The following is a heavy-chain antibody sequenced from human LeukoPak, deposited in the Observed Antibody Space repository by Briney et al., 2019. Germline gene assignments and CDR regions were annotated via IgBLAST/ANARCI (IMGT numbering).Heavy chain of an antibody. CDR1: GDSIGIRGYS. CDR2: IHQSGNT. CDR3: ARVYYGYGGNLNHFDY. J-gene: IGHJ4*02. D-gene: IGHD4-23*01. Sequence: PSQTLSLTCAVSGDSIGIRGYSWSWIRQPPGRGLEWIGYIHQSGNTYYNPSLQSRVTISIDTSNNHYSLNLTSVTAADTAVYYCARVYYGYGGNLNHFDYWGQGTLVTVSS. V-gene: IGHV4-30-2*01.